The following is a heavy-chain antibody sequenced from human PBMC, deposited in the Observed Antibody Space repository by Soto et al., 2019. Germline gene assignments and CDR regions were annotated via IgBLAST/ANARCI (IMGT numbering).Heavy chain of an antibody. J-gene: IGHJ4*02. CDR2: ISAYNGNT. Sequence: QVQLVQSGAEVMKPGASVKVSCKASGYTFISYGINWVRQAPGQGLEWMGWISAYNGNTNYAQKLQGRVTMTTDTSTSTAYMELRSLRSDDTAVDYCAREFRAVIYYGSGSSIDYWGQGTLVTVSS. CDR1: GYTFISYG. V-gene: IGHV1-18*01. D-gene: IGHD3-10*01. CDR3: AREFRAVIYYGSGSSIDY.